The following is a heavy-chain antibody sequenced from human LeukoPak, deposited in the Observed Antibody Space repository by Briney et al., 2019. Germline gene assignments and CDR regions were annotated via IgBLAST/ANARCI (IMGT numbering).Heavy chain of an antibody. CDR1: GDTFTGYY. D-gene: IGHD6-13*01. CDR2: INPNSGST. J-gene: IGHJ6*03. CDR3: ARDGDNSSSWYYYYYYYMDV. V-gene: IGHV1-2*02. Sequence: ASVKVSCKASGDTFTGYYMHWVRQAPGQGLEWMGWINPNSGSTNYAQKFQGRVTMTRDTSISTAYMELSRLRSDDTAVYYCARDGDNSSSWYYYYYYYMDVWGKGTTVTVSS.